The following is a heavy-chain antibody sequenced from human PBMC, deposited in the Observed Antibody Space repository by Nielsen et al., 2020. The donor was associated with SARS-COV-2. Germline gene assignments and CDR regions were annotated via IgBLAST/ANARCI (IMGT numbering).Heavy chain of an antibody. J-gene: IGHJ4*02. CDR2: IWYDGSNK. Sequence: WIRQPPGKGLEWVAVIWYDGSNKYYADSVKGRFTIPRDNSKNTLYLQMNSLRAEDTAVYYCAREVGAVAGRYFDYWGQGTLVTVSS. CDR3: AREVGAVAGRYFDY. V-gene: IGHV3-33*01. D-gene: IGHD6-19*01.